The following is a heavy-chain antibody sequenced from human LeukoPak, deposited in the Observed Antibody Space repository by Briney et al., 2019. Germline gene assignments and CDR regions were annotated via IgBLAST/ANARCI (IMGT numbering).Heavy chain of an antibody. CDR3: ARDHKTTVVMEDY. D-gene: IGHD4-17*01. CDR1: GYTFTGYY. Sequence: ASVKVSCKASGYTFTGYYMHWVRQAPGQGLEWMGWINPYSGATNYAQKFQGRVTMTRDTSISTAYMEPSRLRSDDTAVYFCARDHKTTVVMEDYWGQGTLVTVSS. CDR2: INPYSGAT. V-gene: IGHV1-2*02. J-gene: IGHJ4*02.